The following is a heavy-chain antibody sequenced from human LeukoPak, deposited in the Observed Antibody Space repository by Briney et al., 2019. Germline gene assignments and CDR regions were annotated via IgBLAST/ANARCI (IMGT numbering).Heavy chain of an antibody. J-gene: IGHJ6*02. CDR3: AKESGYDPNYYYYGMDV. CDR1: GFPFSSYS. D-gene: IGHD5-12*01. Sequence: PGGSLRLSCAGSGFPFSSYSMNWVRQAPGKGLEWVSSISMSNYYIYYADSVKGRFTISRDNAKNSLYLQMNSLRAEDTALYYCAKESGYDPNYYYYGMDVWGQGTTVTVSS. CDR2: ISMSNYYI. V-gene: IGHV3-21*04.